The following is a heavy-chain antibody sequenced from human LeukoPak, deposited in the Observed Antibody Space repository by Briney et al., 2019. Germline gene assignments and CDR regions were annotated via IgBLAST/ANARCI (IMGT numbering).Heavy chain of an antibody. CDR3: ARDGNSIAVAGRLFDY. CDR2: INQDGSEK. V-gene: IGHV3-7*01. CDR1: GFTFSSYW. D-gene: IGHD6-19*01. Sequence: GGSLRLSCAASGFTFSSYWMSWVRQAPGKGLEWVANINQDGSEKYYVDSVKGRFTISRDNAKNSLYLQMNSLRAEDTAVYYCARDGNSIAVAGRLFDYWGQGTLVTVSS. J-gene: IGHJ4*02.